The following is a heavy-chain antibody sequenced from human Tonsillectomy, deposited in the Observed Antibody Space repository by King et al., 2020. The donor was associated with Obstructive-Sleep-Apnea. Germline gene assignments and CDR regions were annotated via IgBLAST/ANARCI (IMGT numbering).Heavy chain of an antibody. CDR1: SASISSGGYY. J-gene: IGHJ5*02. V-gene: IGHV4-31*03. CDR2: IFYSGST. CDR3: ASGITYYYESSGFYYDWFDP. Sequence: VQLQESGPGLVKPSQTLSLTCTVSSASISSGGYYWSWIRQHPGKGLEWIGYIFYSGSTYYNPSLKSRVTISIDTSKNQFSLKLGSVTAADTAIYYCASGITYYYESSGFYYDWFDPWGQGTLVTVSS. D-gene: IGHD3-22*01.